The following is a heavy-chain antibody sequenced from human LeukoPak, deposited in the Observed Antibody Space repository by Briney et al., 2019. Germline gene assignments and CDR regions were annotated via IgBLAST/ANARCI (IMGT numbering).Heavy chain of an antibody. V-gene: IGHV4-34*01. CDR3: AREGVVGATDRGLDY. D-gene: IGHD1-26*01. CDR1: GGSFSGYY. CDR2: INHSGSA. J-gene: IGHJ4*02. Sequence: SETLSLTCAVYGGSFSGYYWSWIRQPPGKGLEWIGEINHSGSANYNPSLKSRVTISVDTSKNQFSLKLSSVTAADTAVYYCAREGVVGATDRGLDYWGQGTLVTVSS.